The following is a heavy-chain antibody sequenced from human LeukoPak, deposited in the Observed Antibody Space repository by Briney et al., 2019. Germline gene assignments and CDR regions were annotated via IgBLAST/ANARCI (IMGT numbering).Heavy chain of an antibody. J-gene: IGHJ3*02. Sequence: GASVKVSCKASGYTFPNYYMHWVRQAPGQGLEWMGIINPRGGTTVYAQKFQGRVTMTRDTSTSTVYMELSSLRSEDTAVYYCTREDRSTYTNNRNLEGFDIWAKGQWSPSLQ. CDR3: TREDRSTYTNNRNLEGFDI. CDR2: INPRGGTT. CDR1: GYTFPNYY. V-gene: IGHV1-46*03. D-gene: IGHD1-14*01.